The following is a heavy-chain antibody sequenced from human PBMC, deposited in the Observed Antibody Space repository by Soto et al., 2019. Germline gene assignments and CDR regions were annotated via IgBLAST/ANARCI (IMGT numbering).Heavy chain of an antibody. CDR2: ISSNGGST. J-gene: IGHJ4*02. CDR1: GFTFSSYA. V-gene: IGHV3-64*01. Sequence: EVQLVESGGGLVQPGGSLRLSCAASGFTFSSYAMHWVRQAPGKGLEYVSAISSNGGSTYYANSVKGRFTISRDNSKHTLYLQMGSLRAEDMAVYYCASPLYCSGGSCYFIGYWGQGTLVTVSS. D-gene: IGHD2-15*01. CDR3: ASPLYCSGGSCYFIGY.